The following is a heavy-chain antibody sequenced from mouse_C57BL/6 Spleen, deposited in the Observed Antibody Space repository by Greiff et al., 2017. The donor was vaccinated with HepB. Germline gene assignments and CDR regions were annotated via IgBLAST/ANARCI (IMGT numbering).Heavy chain of an antibody. D-gene: IGHD2-3*01. CDR1: GYTFTSYT. V-gene: IGHV1-4*01. CDR3: ARGGDGYYGWFAY. J-gene: IGHJ3*01. Sequence: VQLVESGAELARPGASVKMSCKASGYTFTSYTMHWVKQRPGQGLEWIGYINPSSGYTKYNQKFKDKATLTADKSSSTAYMQLSSLTSEDSAVYYCARGGDGYYGWFAYWGQGTLVTVSA. CDR2: INPSSGYT.